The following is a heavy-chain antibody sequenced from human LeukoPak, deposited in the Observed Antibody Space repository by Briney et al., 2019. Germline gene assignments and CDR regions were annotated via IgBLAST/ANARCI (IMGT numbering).Heavy chain of an antibody. J-gene: IGHJ5*02. Sequence: SVKVSCKASGGTFISYAISWVRQAPGQGLEWMGRIIPIFGIANYAQKFQGRVTITADKSTSTAYMGLSSLRSEDTAVYYCARAVAARPFAPWGQGTLVTVSS. CDR3: ARAVAARPFAP. V-gene: IGHV1-69*04. D-gene: IGHD6-6*01. CDR1: GGTFISYA. CDR2: IIPIFGIA.